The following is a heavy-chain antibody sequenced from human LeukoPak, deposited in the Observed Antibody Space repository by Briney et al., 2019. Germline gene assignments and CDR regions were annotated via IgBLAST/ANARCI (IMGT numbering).Heavy chain of an antibody. CDR2: INPSGGST. J-gene: IGHJ4*02. CDR1: GYTFTSYD. V-gene: IGHV1-46*01. CDR3: ARGIAFNRFDY. Sequence: GASVKVSCKASGYTFTSYDIHWVRQAPGQGLEWMGIINPSGGSTSYAQKFQGRVTMTRDTSTSTVYMELSSLRSEDTAVYYCARGIAFNRFDYWGQGTLVTVSS. D-gene: IGHD1-14*01.